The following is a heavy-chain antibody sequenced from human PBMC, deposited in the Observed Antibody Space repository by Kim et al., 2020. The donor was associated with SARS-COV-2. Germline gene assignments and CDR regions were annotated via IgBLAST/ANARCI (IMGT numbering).Heavy chain of an antibody. D-gene: IGHD6-13*01. J-gene: IGHJ4*02. CDR1: GGSFSGYY. CDR3: AREDGIAAEFDY. CDR2: INHSGST. Sequence: SETLSLTCAVYGGSFSGYYWSWIRQPPGKGLEWIGEINHSGSTNYNPSLKSRVTISVDTSKNQFSLKLSSVTAADTAVYYCAREDGIAAEFDYWCQGTLVTVSS. V-gene: IGHV4-34*01.